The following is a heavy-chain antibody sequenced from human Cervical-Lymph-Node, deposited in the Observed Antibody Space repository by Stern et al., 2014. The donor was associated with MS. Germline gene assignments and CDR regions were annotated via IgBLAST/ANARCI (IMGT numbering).Heavy chain of an antibody. V-gene: IGHV1-69*01. CDR2: IIPSIGTA. Sequence: QVQLVESGAEVQQPGSSVKVSCRASGGTFSSSDISWVRQAPGQGLEWMGGIIPSIGTANYSQQYQGRVTIAADESTSTAYMERSSVRSEDTAIYYCALDGFGHYFEYWGQGTLVTVSS. CDR3: ALDGFGHYFEY. J-gene: IGHJ4*02. D-gene: IGHD3-10*01. CDR1: GGTFSSSD.